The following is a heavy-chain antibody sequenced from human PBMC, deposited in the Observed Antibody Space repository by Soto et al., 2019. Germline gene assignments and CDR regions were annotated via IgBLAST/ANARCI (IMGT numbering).Heavy chain of an antibody. CDR1: GFTFSSYG. CDR3: AKDLGYYDSSHYYGMDV. J-gene: IGHJ6*02. D-gene: IGHD3-22*01. CDR2: ISYDGSNK. Sequence: LRLSFAASGFTFSSYGMHWVRQAPGKGLEWVAVISYDGSNKYYADSVKGRFTISRDNSKNTLYLQMNSLRAEDTAVYYCAKDLGYYDSSHYYGMDVWGQGTTVTVSS. V-gene: IGHV3-30*18.